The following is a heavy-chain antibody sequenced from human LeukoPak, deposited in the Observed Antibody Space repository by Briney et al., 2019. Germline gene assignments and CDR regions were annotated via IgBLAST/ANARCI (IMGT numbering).Heavy chain of an antibody. CDR3: AKDEPHSTNYYYYGMDV. V-gene: IGHV3-21*04. CDR2: VRSSSSNM. D-gene: IGHD6-13*01. J-gene: IGHJ6*02. CDR1: GFTFSRYN. Sequence: GGSLRLSCAASGFTFSRYNMNCVRQAPGKGLEWVSTVRSSSSNMYYANSVKGRSTITRDNAKNSLYLQMNSLRAEDTAVYYCAKDEPHSTNYYYYGMDVWGQGTTVTVSS.